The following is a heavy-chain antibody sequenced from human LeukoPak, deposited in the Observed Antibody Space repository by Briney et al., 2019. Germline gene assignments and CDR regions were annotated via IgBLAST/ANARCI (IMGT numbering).Heavy chain of an antibody. CDR1: GGSISSGSYY. D-gene: IGHD1-1*01. CDR2: IYTSGST. CDR3: ARGWRVSPYYYYYGMDV. Sequence: SQTLSLTCTVSGGSISSGSYYWSWIRQPAGKGLEWIGHIYTSGSTNYNPSLKSRVTISVDTSKNHFSLKLSSVTAAAPAWYACARGWRVSPYYYYYGMDVWGQGTTVTVSS. V-gene: IGHV4-61*09. J-gene: IGHJ6*02.